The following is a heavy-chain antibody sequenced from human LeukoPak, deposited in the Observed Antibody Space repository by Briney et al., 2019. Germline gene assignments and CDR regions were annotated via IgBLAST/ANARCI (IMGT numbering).Heavy chain of an antibody. V-gene: IGHV3-30*03. CDR2: ISFDGGTK. CDR3: ARGPVAGARGGFDY. CDR1: GFSFGSYG. Sequence: GGSLRLSCAASGFSFGSYGIHWVRQAPGKGLEWVAVISFDGGTKYFADSVKGRFTISRDNSKNTLYLEMNSLRAEDTAVYYCARGPVAGARGGFDYWGQGTLVTVSS. J-gene: IGHJ4*02. D-gene: IGHD6-19*01.